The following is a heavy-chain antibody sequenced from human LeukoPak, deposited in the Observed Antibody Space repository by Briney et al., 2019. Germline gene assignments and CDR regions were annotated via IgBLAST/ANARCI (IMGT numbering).Heavy chain of an antibody. CDR1: GGSISSYY. J-gene: IGHJ4*02. CDR3: ARQIIRGQYLVHFDY. Sequence: SETLSLTCTVSGGSISSYYWSWIRQPPGKGLEWIGYIYYSGNTYYNPSLKSRVTISVDTSKSQFSLRLKSVTAADTAVYYCARQIIRGQYLVHFDYWSQGTLVTVSS. D-gene: IGHD6-13*01. CDR2: IYYSGNT. V-gene: IGHV4-59*08.